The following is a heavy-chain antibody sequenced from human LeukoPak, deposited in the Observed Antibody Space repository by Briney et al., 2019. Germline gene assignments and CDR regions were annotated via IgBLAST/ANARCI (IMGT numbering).Heavy chain of an antibody. D-gene: IGHD6-19*01. J-gene: IGHJ5*02. CDR2: INPSGGST. CDR1: GYTFTGYY. Sequence: GASVKVSCKASGYTFTGYYMHWVRKAPGQGLEWMGWINPSGGSTSYAQKFQGRVTMTRDTSTSTVYMELSSLRSEDTAVYYCARDLGFIPTQIAVAGTGWFDPWGQGTLVTVSS. V-gene: IGHV1-46*01. CDR3: ARDLGFIPTQIAVAGTGWFDP.